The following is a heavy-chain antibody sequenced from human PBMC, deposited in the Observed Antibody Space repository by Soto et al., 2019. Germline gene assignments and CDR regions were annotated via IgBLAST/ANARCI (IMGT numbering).Heavy chain of an antibody. CDR3: LRGAEYSSGWYVDY. J-gene: IGHJ4*02. CDR1: GFSFSTYA. CDR2: IWYDGTNK. V-gene: IGHV3-33*01. Sequence: QVPLVESGGGVVQSGRSLRLSCEALGFSFSTYAMHWVRQAPGKGLEWVAVIWYDGTNKFYVDSVKGRFTVSRDNYGNVLYLHMNGLRVEDTAVYYCLRGAEYSSGWYVDYWGQGTQVTVSS. D-gene: IGHD6-19*01.